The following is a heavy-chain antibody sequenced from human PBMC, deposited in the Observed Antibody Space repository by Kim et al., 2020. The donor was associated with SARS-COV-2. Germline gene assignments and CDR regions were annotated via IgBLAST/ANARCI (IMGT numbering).Heavy chain of an antibody. CDR2: IKSKTDGGKT. J-gene: IGHJ4*02. CDR3: TTDRSAYYDSSGYYPFDY. D-gene: IGHD3-22*01. CDR1: GFTFSNAW. Sequence: GGSLRLSCAASGFTFSNAWMSWVRQAPGKGLEWVGRIKSKTDGGKTDYAAPVKGRFTISRDDSKNTLYLQMNSLKTEDTAVYYCTTDRSAYYDSSGYYPFDYWGQGTLVTVSS. V-gene: IGHV3-15*01.